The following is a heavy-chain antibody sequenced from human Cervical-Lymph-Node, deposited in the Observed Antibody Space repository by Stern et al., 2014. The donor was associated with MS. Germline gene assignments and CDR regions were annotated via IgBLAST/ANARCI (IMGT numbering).Heavy chain of an antibody. D-gene: IGHD2-8*02. J-gene: IGHJ4*02. CDR3: AKHACTGAACPFDL. CDR1: GDSISSYTHY. CDR2: VYYSGAT. Sequence: QLQLQESGPGLVKPSETLSLTCAVSGDSISSYTHYWAWIRQPPGKGLEWIGSVYYSGATYYNPSLKSPVTISVDKPKNLSSLGLNSVPAADTAVYYCAKHACTGAACPFDLWGQGTLVTVSS. V-gene: IGHV4-39*01.